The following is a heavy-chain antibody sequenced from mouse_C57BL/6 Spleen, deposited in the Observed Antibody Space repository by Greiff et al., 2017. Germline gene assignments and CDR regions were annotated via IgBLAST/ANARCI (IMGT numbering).Heavy chain of an antibody. V-gene: IGHV14-1*01. CDR2: IDPEDGDT. CDR3: TTFYYSNPAWCAY. D-gene: IGHD2-5*01. Sequence: EVQLQESGAELVRPGASVKLSCTASGFNIKDYYMHWVKQRPEQGLEWIGMIDPEDGDTEYAPKFQGKATMTADTSSNTAYLQLSSLTSEDTAVYYCTTFYYSNPAWCAYWGQGTLVTVSA. CDR1: GFNIKDYY. J-gene: IGHJ3*01.